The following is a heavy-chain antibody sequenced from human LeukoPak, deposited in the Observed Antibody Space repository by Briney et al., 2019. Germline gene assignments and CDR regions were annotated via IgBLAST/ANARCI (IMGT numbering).Heavy chain of an antibody. D-gene: IGHD2-15*01. Sequence: GGSLRLSCAASGFTFSSYGMHWVRQAPGKGLEWVAVISYDGSNKYYADSVKGRFTISRDNSKNTLYLQMNSLRAEDTAVYYCAKRIRVADFDYWGQGTLVTVSS. J-gene: IGHJ4*02. CDR3: AKRIRVADFDY. V-gene: IGHV3-30*18. CDR1: GFTFSSYG. CDR2: ISYDGSNK.